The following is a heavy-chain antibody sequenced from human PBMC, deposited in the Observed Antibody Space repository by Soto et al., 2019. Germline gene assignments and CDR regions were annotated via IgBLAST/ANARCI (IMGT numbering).Heavy chain of an antibody. V-gene: IGHV3-23*01. CDR2: ISGSGGTA. CDR1: GFTFSSYA. Sequence: PGGSLRLSVAASGFTFSSYAMSWVRQAPGKVLEWVSAISGSGGTAYYADSVKGRFTISRDNSKNTLYLQMNSLRAEDTAVYYCAKAGTRYCSGGSCYSKGFDPWGQGTLVTVSS. J-gene: IGHJ5*02. D-gene: IGHD2-15*01. CDR3: AKAGTRYCSGGSCYSKGFDP.